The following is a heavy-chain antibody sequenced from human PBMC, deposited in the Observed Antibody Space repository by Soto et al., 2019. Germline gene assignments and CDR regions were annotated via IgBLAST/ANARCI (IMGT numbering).Heavy chain of an antibody. CDR2: IYSSGST. Sequence: QVQLQESGPGLVKPSQTLSLTCAVSGGSISSGDYYWSWIRQPPGKGLEWIGHIYSSGSTYYSPSLKSRLSISRDTSKNHCSLKLSSVTAADTAVYYCARDKRQDAFDIWGQGTMVTVSS. V-gene: IGHV4-30-4*01. CDR1: GGSISSGDYY. CDR3: ARDKRQDAFDI. J-gene: IGHJ3*02.